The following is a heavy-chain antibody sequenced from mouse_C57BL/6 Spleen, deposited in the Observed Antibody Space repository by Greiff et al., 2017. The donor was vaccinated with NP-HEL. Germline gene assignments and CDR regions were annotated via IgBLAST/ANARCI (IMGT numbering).Heavy chain of an antibody. J-gene: IGHJ2*01. D-gene: IGHD1-1*01. CDR1: GYSITSGYD. Sequence: EVKVVESGPGMVKPSQSLSLTCTVTGYSITSGYDWHWIRHFPGNKLEWMGYISYSGSTNYNPSLKSRISITHDTSKNHFFLKLNSVTTEDTATYYCARADYYGVFDYWGQGTTLTVSS. V-gene: IGHV3-1*01. CDR3: ARADYYGVFDY. CDR2: ISYSGST.